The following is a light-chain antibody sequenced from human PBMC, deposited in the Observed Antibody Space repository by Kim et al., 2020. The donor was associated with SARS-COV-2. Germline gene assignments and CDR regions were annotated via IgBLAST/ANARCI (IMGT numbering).Light chain of an antibody. CDR2: RDS. V-gene: IGLV3-9*01. J-gene: IGLJ1*01. CDR3: QVWDSSTAV. Sequence: SVALGQTARITCGGNNIGSKNVHWYQQKPGQAPVLGIYRDSNRPSGIPERFSGSNSGNTATLTISRAQAGDEADYYCQVWDSSTAVFGTGTKVTVL. CDR1: NIGSKN.